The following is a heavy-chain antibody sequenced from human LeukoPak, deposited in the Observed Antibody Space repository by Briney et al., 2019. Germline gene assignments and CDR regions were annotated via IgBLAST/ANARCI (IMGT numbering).Heavy chain of an antibody. CDR3: AKDPVQWLVGVFDS. J-gene: IGHJ4*02. Sequence: GGSLRLSCAASRFTFSSYAMSWVRQVPGKGLEWVSSISGSGESTYFADSVRGRFTISRDNSKNTLYLQMDSLRAEDTAVYYCAKDPVQWLVGVFDSWGQGTVVTVSS. CDR2: ISGSGEST. CDR1: RFTFSSYA. V-gene: IGHV3-23*01. D-gene: IGHD6-19*01.